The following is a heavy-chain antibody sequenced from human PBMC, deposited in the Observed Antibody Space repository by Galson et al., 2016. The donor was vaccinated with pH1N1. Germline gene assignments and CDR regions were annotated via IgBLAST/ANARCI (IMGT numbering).Heavy chain of an antibody. CDR2: ISGSGGNT. Sequence: SLRLSCAASRFTFISYAMSWVRQAPGKGLEWVSVISGSGGNTYYGDSVKGRFTISRDNSKNTLYLQMNSLRAEDTAVYYCTKGGSIAAPDEDFDIWGQGTMVTVSS. J-gene: IGHJ3*02. CDR3: TKGGSIAAPDEDFDI. CDR1: RFTFISYA. V-gene: IGHV3-23*01. D-gene: IGHD6-6*01.